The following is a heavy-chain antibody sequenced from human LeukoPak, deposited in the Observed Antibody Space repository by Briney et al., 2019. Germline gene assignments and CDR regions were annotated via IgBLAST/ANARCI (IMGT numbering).Heavy chain of an antibody. D-gene: IGHD3-22*01. J-gene: IGHJ3*02. CDR1: GYTFTTYT. V-gene: IGHV1-3*01. CDR2: MHAGNENT. Sequence: ASVKVSCKASGYTFTTYTMHWVRQAPGQGLEWMGWMHAGNENTKYSQKFQGRVTITWDTSASTAYMELSSLRSEDTAVYYCARRQAPTTMIVVVVEDAFDIWGQGTVVTVSS. CDR3: ARRQAPTTMIVVVVEDAFDI.